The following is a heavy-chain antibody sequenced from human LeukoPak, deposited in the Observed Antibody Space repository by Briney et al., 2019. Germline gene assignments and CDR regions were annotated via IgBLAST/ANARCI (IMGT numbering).Heavy chain of an antibody. CDR2: ISAYNGNT. Sequence: ASVKVSCKASGYTFTSYGISWVRQAPGQGLEWMGRISAYNGNTNYAQKLQGRVTMTTDTSTSTAYMELRSLRSDDTAVYYCASTPGGYQLLFGYYYYGMDVWGQGTTVTVSS. V-gene: IGHV1-18*01. CDR1: GYTFTSYG. J-gene: IGHJ6*02. D-gene: IGHD2-2*01. CDR3: ASTPGGYQLLFGYYYYGMDV.